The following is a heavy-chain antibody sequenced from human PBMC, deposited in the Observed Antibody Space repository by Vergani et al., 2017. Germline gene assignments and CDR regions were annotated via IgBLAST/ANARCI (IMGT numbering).Heavy chain of an antibody. Sequence: QVQLQESGPGLVKPSETLSLTCTVSGGSISSYYWSWIRQPPGKGLEWIGSIYYSGSTNYNPSLKSRVTISVDTSKNQFSLKLSSVTAADTAVYYCARDMGVVITGNWFDPWGQGTLVTVSS. CDR2: IYYSGST. J-gene: IGHJ5*02. CDR1: GGSISSYY. CDR3: ARDMGVVITGNWFDP. V-gene: IGHV4-59*01. D-gene: IGHD3-22*01.